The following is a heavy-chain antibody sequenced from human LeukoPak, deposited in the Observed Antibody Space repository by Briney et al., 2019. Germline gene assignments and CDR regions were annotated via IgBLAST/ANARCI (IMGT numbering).Heavy chain of an antibody. D-gene: IGHD7-27*01. CDR3: ARVSNGVTGGDY. CDR1: GFSFSTYP. Sequence: QAGGSLRLSCAASGFSFSTYPMTWVRQAPGKGLEWISYIAGSSGTKLYADSVKGRFTISISRDSDQNSVYLQMNSLRAEDTAVYYCARVSNGVTGGDYWGQGTLVTVSS. V-gene: IGHV3-48*01. J-gene: IGHJ4*02. CDR2: IAGSSGTK.